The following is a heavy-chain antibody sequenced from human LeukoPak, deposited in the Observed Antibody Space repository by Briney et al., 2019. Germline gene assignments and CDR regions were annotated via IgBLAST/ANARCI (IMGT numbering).Heavy chain of an antibody. D-gene: IGHD3-3*01. CDR1: GYTFTSYA. Sequence: ASGKVSCKASGYTFTSYAMNWVRQAPGQGLEWMGWINTNTGNPTYAQGFTGRFVFSLDTSVSTAYLQISSLKAEDTAVYYCARFSVDDFWSGYYYGMDVWGQGTTVTVSS. V-gene: IGHV7-4-1*02. CDR2: INTNTGNP. CDR3: ARFSVDDFWSGYYYGMDV. J-gene: IGHJ6*02.